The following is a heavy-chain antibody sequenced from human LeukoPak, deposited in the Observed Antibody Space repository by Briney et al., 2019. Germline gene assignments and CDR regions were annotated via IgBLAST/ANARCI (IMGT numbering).Heavy chain of an antibody. D-gene: IGHD3-10*01. Sequence: ASVKVSCKVSGYTLTELSMHWVRQAPGKGLEWMGGCDPEDGETIYAQKFQGRVTMTEDTSTDTAYMELSSLRSEDTAVYYCATSKGLWLGSDSYYYYGMDVWGKGTTVTVSS. J-gene: IGHJ6*04. CDR2: CDPEDGET. CDR3: ATSKGLWLGSDSYYYYGMDV. V-gene: IGHV1-24*01. CDR1: GYTLTELS.